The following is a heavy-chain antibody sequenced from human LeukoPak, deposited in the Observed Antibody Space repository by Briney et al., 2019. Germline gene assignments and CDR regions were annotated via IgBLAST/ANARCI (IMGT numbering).Heavy chain of an antibody. Sequence: GASVKVSCKASGYTFTGNYMHWVRQAPGQGLEWMGWINPNSGGTNYAQRFQGRVTMTRDTSISAAYMELSRLRSDDTAVYYCARDLAVVGTMVEFDYWGQGTLVTVSS. CDR1: GYTFTGNY. CDR2: INPNSGGT. J-gene: IGHJ4*02. V-gene: IGHV1-2*02. CDR3: ARDLAVVGTMVEFDY. D-gene: IGHD6-19*01.